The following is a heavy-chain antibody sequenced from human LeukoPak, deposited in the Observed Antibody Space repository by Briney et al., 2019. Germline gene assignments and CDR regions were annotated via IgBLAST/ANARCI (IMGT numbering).Heavy chain of an antibody. J-gene: IGHJ4*02. D-gene: IGHD4-17*01. CDR3: ARDRGDSGDYDFDY. Sequence: PGGSLRLSCAASGFTFSSYSMNWVRQAPGKGLEWVSSISSSSSYIYYADSVKGRFTISRDNAKNSLYLQMNSLRAEDTAVYYCARDRGDSGDYDFDYWGQGTLVTVSS. V-gene: IGHV3-21*01. CDR1: GFTFSSYS. CDR2: ISSSSSYI.